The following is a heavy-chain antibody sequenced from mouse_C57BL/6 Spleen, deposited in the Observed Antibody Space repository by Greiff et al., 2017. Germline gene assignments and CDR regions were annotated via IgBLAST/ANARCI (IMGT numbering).Heavy chain of an antibody. CDR1: GYTFTSYW. V-gene: IGHV1-7*01. Sequence: QVHVKQSGAELAKPGASVKLSCKASGYTFTSYWMHWVKQRPGQGLEWIGYINPSSGYTKYNQKFKDKATLTADKSSSTAYMQLSSLTYEDSAVYYCARASHYDYEGFDYWGQGTTLTVSS. D-gene: IGHD2-4*01. J-gene: IGHJ2*01. CDR2: INPSSGYT. CDR3: ARASHYDYEGFDY.